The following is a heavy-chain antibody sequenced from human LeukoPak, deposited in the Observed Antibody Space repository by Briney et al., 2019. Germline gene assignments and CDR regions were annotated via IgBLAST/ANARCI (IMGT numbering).Heavy chain of an antibody. CDR3: ARDSVSESV. V-gene: IGHV3-30*02. CDR2: IQYDGSNE. Sequence: LSGGSLRLSCAASRFTFSSYGMHWVRQAPGKGLEWVAYIQYDGSNEQYADSVKGRFSISRDSSKNILYLQMNSLRAEDTAVYYCARDSVSESVWGQGTMLTVSS. CDR1: RFTFSSYG. J-gene: IGHJ3*01.